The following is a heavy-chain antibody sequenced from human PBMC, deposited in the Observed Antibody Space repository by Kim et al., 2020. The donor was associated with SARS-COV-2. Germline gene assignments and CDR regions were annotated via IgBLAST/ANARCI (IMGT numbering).Heavy chain of an antibody. J-gene: IGHJ6*02. Sequence: GGSLRLSCAASGFTFSSYGMHWVRQAPGKGLEWVAVIWYDGSNKYYADSVKGRFTISRDNSKNTLYLQMNSLRAEDTAVYYCARDPSSGYYYYYYGMDVWGQGTTVTVSS. CDR2: IWYDGSNK. CDR1: GFTFSSYG. D-gene: IGHD3-22*01. V-gene: IGHV3-33*01. CDR3: ARDPSSGYYYYYYGMDV.